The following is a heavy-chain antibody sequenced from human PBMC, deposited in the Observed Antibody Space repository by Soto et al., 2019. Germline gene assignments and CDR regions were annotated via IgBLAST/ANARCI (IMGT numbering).Heavy chain of an antibody. CDR1: GFTFSSYW. CDR2: INSDGSST. V-gene: IGHV3-74*01. D-gene: IGHD6-19*01. J-gene: IGHJ5*02. Sequence: SGGSLRLSCAASGFTFSSYWMHWVRQAPGKGLVWVSRINSDGSSTSYADSVKGRFTISRDNAKNTLYLQMNSLRAEDTAVYYCARARLSSANWFDPWGQGTLVTVSS. CDR3: ARARLSSANWFDP.